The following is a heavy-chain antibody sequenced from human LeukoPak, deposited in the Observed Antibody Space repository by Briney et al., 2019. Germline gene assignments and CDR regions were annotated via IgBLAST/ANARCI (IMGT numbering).Heavy chain of an antibody. D-gene: IGHD3-10*01. Sequence: ASVKVSCKASGYTFTGYYMHWVRQAPGQGLEWMGWINPNSGGTNYAQKFQGRVTMTRDTSIITAYMELSRLRSDDTAVYYCARGLYSYYYGSGSYWAFDYWGQGTLVTVSS. CDR1: GYTFTGYY. V-gene: IGHV1-2*02. CDR2: INPNSGGT. CDR3: ARGLYSYYYGSGSYWAFDY. J-gene: IGHJ4*02.